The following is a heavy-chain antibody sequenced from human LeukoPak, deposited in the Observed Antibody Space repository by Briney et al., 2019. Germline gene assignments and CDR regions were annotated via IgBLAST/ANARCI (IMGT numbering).Heavy chain of an antibody. CDR2: IHPRGGSA. CDR3: ARHFVNYYDTSGKALDI. J-gene: IGHJ3*02. Sequence: EASVKVSCKASGYTFTNYYIHWVRQAPGQGPEWMGIIHPRGGSARYAQRFQGRVSMTRDTSTSTVYMELSRLRSEDTAVYYCARHFVNYYDTSGKALDIWGQGTMVTV. D-gene: IGHD3-22*01. V-gene: IGHV1-46*01. CDR1: GYTFTNYY.